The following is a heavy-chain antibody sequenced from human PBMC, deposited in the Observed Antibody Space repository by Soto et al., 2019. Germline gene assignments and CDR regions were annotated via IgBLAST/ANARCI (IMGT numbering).Heavy chain of an antibody. CDR3: AQNGVYGDYDLRSSYFQH. V-gene: IGHV3-9*01. CDR2: ISWNSGSI. Sequence: GGSLRLSCAASGFTFDDYAMHWVRQAPGKGLEWVSGISWNSGSIGYADSVKGRFTISRDNAKNSLYLQMNSLRAEDTALYYCAQNGVYGDYDLRSSYFQHWGQGTLVTVSS. J-gene: IGHJ1*01. CDR1: GFTFDDYA. D-gene: IGHD4-17*01.